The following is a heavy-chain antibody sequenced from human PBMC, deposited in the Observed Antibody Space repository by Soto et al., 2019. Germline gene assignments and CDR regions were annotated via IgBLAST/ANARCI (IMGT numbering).Heavy chain of an antibody. J-gene: IGHJ6*02. Sequence: GALRLSCAASGFTFSSYWMSWVRQAPGKGLEWVANIKPGGSEKWYVDSVKGRFTISRDNAKNSLYLQMNSLRAEDTAVYYCARVPVSWERGGMDVWGQGTTVTVSS. V-gene: IGHV3-7*02. CDR2: IKPGGSEK. CDR3: ARVPVSWERGGMDV. CDR1: GFTFSSYW. D-gene: IGHD1-26*01.